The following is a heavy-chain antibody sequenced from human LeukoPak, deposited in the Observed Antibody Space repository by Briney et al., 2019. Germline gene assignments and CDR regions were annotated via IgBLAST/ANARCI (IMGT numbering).Heavy chain of an antibody. J-gene: IGHJ6*03. Sequence: ASVKVSCKASGYTFTSYGISWVRQAPGQGLEWMGWISAYNGNTNYAQKFQGRVTITRNTSISTAYMELSSLRSEDTAVYYCASSDYSGSRMDVWGKGTTVTVSS. D-gene: IGHD1-26*01. V-gene: IGHV1-18*01. CDR2: ISAYNGNT. CDR1: GYTFTSYG. CDR3: ASSDYSGSRMDV.